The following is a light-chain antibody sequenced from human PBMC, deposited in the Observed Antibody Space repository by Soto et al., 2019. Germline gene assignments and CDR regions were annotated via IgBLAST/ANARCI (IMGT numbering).Light chain of an antibody. CDR1: SSNIGSNT. V-gene: IGLV1-44*01. J-gene: IGLJ1*01. CDR3: AAWDDSLVYV. CDR2: SNN. Sequence: QSVLTQPPSASGTPGQRVTISCSGSSSNIGSNTVNWYQQLPGTAPKLLIYSNNQRPSGVPDRFSGSKSGTSASLAISGLHSEDEADYYCAAWDDSLVYVFGTGTKLTVL.